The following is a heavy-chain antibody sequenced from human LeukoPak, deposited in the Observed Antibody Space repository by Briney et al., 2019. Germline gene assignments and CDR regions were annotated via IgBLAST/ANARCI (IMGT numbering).Heavy chain of an antibody. J-gene: IGHJ3*02. CDR1: GFTFSSNY. CDR2: IYSGGST. CDR3: ARARPNGSGSYQSDDAFDI. D-gene: IGHD3-10*01. Sequence: GGSLRLSCAASGFTFSSNYMSWVRQAPGKGLEWVSVIYSGGSTYYADSVKGRFTISRDNSKNTLYLQMNSLRAEDTAVYYCARARPNGSGSYQSDDAFDIWGQGTMVTVSS. V-gene: IGHV3-53*01.